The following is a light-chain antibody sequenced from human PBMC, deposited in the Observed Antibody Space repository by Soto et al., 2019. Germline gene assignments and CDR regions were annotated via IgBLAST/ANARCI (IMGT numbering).Light chain of an antibody. V-gene: IGLV2-23*03. CDR2: EGS. Sequence: QSALTQPASVSGSPGQSITISCTGPSSDIGSYNLVSWYQQHPGTVPKLMIYEGSKRPSGVSNRFSGSRSGNTASLTISGLQAEDEANYYCCAYAGSSTFGVFGGGTKLTVL. J-gene: IGLJ3*02. CDR3: CAYAGSSTFGV. CDR1: SSDIGSYNL.